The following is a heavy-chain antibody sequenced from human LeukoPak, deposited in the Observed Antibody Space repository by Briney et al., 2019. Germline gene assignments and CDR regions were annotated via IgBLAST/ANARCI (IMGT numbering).Heavy chain of an antibody. D-gene: IGHD2-2*01. CDR1: GGSISSYY. V-gene: IGHV4-59*01. J-gene: IGHJ4*02. CDR3: ASLPYCSSTTCPLDY. CDR2: IYYSGST. Sequence: SETLSLTCTVSGGSISSYYWSWIRRPPGKGLEWIWYIYYSGSTNYNPSLKSRVTISVDTSKNQFFLKLSSVTAADTAVYYCASLPYCSSTTCPLDYWGQGTLVTVSS.